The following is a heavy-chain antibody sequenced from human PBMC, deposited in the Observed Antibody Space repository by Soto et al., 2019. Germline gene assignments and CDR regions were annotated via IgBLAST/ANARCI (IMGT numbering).Heavy chain of an antibody. CDR3: ARVVPGAEAWFGP. CDR2: ISLYSDGT. CDR1: GYTLSNYG. V-gene: IGHV1-18*01. D-gene: IGHD2-2*01. J-gene: IGHJ5*02. Sequence: QVQLVQSGGEVKRPGASVKVSCKTSGYTLSNYGITWVRQAPGQPLGWLGWISLYSDGTNYAQKFQGRVSMTTDTSTTTAYMELRSLRSDDTAVYYCARVVPGAEAWFGPWGQGTLVTVSS.